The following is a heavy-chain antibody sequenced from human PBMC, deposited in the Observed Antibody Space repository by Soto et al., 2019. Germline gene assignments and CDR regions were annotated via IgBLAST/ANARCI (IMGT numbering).Heavy chain of an antibody. V-gene: IGHV1-69*12. Sequence: QVQLVQSGAEVKKPGSSGKVSCKASGGTFSSYAISWVRQAPGKGLGWMGGIIPIFGTANSAQKFQGRGTITADESTSTAYMELSSLRSEDTAVYYCARSVVVAATEGYNWFDPWGQGTLVTVSS. CDR1: GGTFSSYA. CDR2: IIPIFGTA. D-gene: IGHD2-15*01. CDR3: ARSVVVAATEGYNWFDP. J-gene: IGHJ5*02.